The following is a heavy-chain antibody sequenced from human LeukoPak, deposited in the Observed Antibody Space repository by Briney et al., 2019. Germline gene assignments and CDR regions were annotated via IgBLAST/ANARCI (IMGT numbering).Heavy chain of an antibody. V-gene: IGHV1-2*02. CDR1: GYTFNGHY. CDR2: INPNTGGT. CDR3: ASLTGEYQLPAI. J-gene: IGHJ3*02. Sequence: ASVKVSCKASGYTFNGHYMHWVRQAHGQGLEWMGWINPNTGGTNYAQKFQGRVTMTRDTSISTAYMELSSLRSDDTAVYYCASLTGEYQLPAIWGQWTMVTVSP. D-gene: IGHD2-2*01.